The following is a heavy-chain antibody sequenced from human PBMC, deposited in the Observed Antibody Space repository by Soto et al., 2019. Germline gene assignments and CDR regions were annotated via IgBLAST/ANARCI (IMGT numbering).Heavy chain of an antibody. CDR2: ISGSGGST. Sequence: PGGSLRLSCAASEFTFSSHAMSWVRQAPGKGLEWVSAISGSGGSTYYADSVKGRFTISRDNSKNTLYLQMNSLRAEDTAVYYCAKPPYYYDTSGYLHYFDYWGQGTLVTVSS. J-gene: IGHJ4*02. CDR3: AKPPYYYDTSGYLHYFDY. D-gene: IGHD3-22*01. CDR1: EFTFSSHA. V-gene: IGHV3-23*01.